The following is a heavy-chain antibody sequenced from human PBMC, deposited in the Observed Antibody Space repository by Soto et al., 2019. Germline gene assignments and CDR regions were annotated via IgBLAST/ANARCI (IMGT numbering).Heavy chain of an antibody. CDR1: GGSISSGGYS. CDR2: IYHSGST. CDR3: ARGDYGDFIFDY. J-gene: IGHJ4*02. D-gene: IGHD4-17*01. Sequence: SETLSVTCAVSGGSISSGGYSWSWIRQPPGKGLEWIGYIYHSGSTYYNPSLKSRVTISVDRSKNQFSLKLSSVTAADTAVYYCARGDYGDFIFDYWGQGTLVTVS. V-gene: IGHV4-30-2*01.